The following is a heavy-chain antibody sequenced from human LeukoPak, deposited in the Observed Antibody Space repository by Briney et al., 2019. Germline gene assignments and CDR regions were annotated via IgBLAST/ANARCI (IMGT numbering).Heavy chain of an antibody. J-gene: IGHJ4*02. CDR1: GGSIRSSKYY. CDR3: AREGRDSYDSSGYSPDY. D-gene: IGHD3-22*01. V-gene: IGHV4-39*07. Sequence: SETLSLTCTVSGGSIRSSKYYWGWVRQPPGKGLEWIGTIYYSGSTYYNPSLKSRVTISVDTSKNQFSLKLTSMTAADTAVYYCAREGRDSYDSSGYSPDYWGQGALVTVSS. CDR2: IYYSGST.